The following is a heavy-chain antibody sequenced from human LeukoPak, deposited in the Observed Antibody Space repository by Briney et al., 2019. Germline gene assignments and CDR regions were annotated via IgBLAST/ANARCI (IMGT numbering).Heavy chain of an antibody. CDR3: AKDGGQEVDY. Sequence: QPGGSLRLSCAASGFTFSSYAMRWVRQAPGKGLEWVSSISGSGDSTYNADSVKGRFTISRDKSKNTLYPQMNSLRAEDTAVYYCAKDGGQEVDYWGQGTLVTVSS. CDR1: GFTFSSYA. J-gene: IGHJ4*02. CDR2: ISGSGDST. D-gene: IGHD3-16*01. V-gene: IGHV3-23*01.